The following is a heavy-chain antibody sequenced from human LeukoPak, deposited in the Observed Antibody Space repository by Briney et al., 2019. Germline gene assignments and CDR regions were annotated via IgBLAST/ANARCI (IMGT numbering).Heavy chain of an antibody. CDR2: ISTSSSYI. Sequence: PGGSLRLSCTASGFTFNGYSMNWVRQAPGKGLEWVSSISTSSSYIYYADSVKGRFTISRNNPKNSLYLQMNSLRAEDTAVYYCAKNRGDPSYFDYWGQGTLVTVSS. J-gene: IGHJ4*02. V-gene: IGHV3-21*01. CDR3: AKNRGDPSYFDY. D-gene: IGHD4-17*01. CDR1: GFTFNGYS.